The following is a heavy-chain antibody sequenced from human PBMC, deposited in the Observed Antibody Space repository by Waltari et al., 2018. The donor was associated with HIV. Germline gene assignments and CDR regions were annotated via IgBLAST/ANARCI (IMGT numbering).Heavy chain of an antibody. CDR3: ATQKGGGNYNYFDY. J-gene: IGHJ4*02. V-gene: IGHV5-51*01. CDR2: LCPGDSDT. Sequence: EVQLVQSGAEVKKPGESLKISCKASGYNFATYWIGWVRQMPGKGLEWMGVLCPGDSDTRDSPSFQGQGTISADKSISTAYLQWNSLKASDTAMYYCATQKGGGNYNYFDYWGQGTLVTVSS. CDR1: GYNFATYW. D-gene: IGHD1-26*01.